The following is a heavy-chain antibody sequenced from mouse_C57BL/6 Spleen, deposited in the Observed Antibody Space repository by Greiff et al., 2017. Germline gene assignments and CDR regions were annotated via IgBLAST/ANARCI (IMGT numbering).Heavy chain of an antibody. CDR2: IYPGDGDT. V-gene: IGHV1-82*01. CDR3: ARRDDGPYYYAMDY. CDR1: GYAFSSSW. Sequence: VQLQQSGPELVKPGASVKISCKASGYAFSSSWMNWVKQRPGKGLEWIGRIYPGDGDTNYNGKFKGKATLTADKSSSTAYMQLSSLTSEDSAVYFCARRDDGPYYYAMDYWGQGTSVTVSS. J-gene: IGHJ4*01. D-gene: IGHD2-12*01.